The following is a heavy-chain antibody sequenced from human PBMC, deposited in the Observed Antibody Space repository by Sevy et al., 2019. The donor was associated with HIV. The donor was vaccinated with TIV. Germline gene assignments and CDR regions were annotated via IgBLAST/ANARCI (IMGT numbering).Heavy chain of an antibody. Sequence: GGSLRLSCVVSGFTFSSDWMHWVRQAPGKGLVWVSRINSDGSRTNYADSVKGRFTISRDSAKNTLFLQMNSLRAEDTAVYYCIRGNSGTFGYWGQGTLVTVSS. D-gene: IGHD1-26*01. J-gene: IGHJ4*02. CDR1: GFTFSSDW. V-gene: IGHV3-74*01. CDR2: INSDGSRT. CDR3: IRGNSGTFGY.